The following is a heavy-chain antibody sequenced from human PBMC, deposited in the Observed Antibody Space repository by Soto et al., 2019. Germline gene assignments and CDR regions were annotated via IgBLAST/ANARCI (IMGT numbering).Heavy chain of an antibody. CDR3: EREPLNYYDSSGYYSRYFQH. J-gene: IGHJ1*01. D-gene: IGHD3-22*01. CDR1: GGTFSSYA. Sequence: SVKVSCKASGGTFSSYAISWVRRAPGEGLEWLGGIIPIFGTANYAQKFQGRVTITADESTSTAYMELSSLRSEDTAVYYCEREPLNYYDSSGYYSRYFQHWGQGTLVTVSS. V-gene: IGHV1-69*13. CDR2: IIPIFGTA.